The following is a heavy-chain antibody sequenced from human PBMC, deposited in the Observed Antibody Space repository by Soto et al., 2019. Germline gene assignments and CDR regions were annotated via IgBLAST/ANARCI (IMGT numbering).Heavy chain of an antibody. CDR1: GASITGSY. CDR2: IYFSGVA. V-gene: IGHV4-59*01. CDR3: ARGDSDSAVSEVSS. Sequence: SETLSLTCTVSGASITGSYWSWIRQPPEKGLEWIGYIYFSGVATYNPSLKSRATMSRDTSKNEFSLKLTSVTAADTAIYYCARGDSDSAVSEVSSWGQGTLVPVSS. D-gene: IGHD3-9*01. J-gene: IGHJ1*01.